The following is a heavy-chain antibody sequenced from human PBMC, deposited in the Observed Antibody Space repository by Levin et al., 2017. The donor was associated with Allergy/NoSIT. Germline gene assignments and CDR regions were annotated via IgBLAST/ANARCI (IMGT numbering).Heavy chain of an antibody. D-gene: IGHD4-17*01. V-gene: IGHV7-4-1*02. CDR3: ARDGGSSEGADYGDYYFDY. CDR1: GYTFTSYA. J-gene: IGHJ4*02. Sequence: GESLKISCKASGYTFTSYAMNWVRQAPGQGLEWMGWINTNTGNPTYAQGFTGRFVFSLDTSVSTAYLQISSLKAEDTAVYYCARDGGSSEGADYGDYYFDYWGQGTLVTVSS. CDR2: INTNTGNP.